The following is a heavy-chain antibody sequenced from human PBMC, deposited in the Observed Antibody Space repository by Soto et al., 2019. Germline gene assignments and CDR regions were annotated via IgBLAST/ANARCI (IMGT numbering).Heavy chain of an antibody. Sequence: PGGSLRLSCAASGFTFSSYSMYWVRQAPGKGLEWVSSISSSSSYIYYADSVKGRFTISRDNSKNTLYLQMNSLRAEDTAVYYCAKGPWYSSGWYYFDYWGQGTLVTVSS. V-gene: IGHV3-21*01. J-gene: IGHJ4*02. CDR2: ISSSSSYI. CDR1: GFTFSSYS. CDR3: AKGPWYSSGWYYFDY. D-gene: IGHD6-19*01.